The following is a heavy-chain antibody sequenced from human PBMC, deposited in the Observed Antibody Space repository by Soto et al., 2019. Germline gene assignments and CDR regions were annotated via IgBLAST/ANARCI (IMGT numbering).Heavy chain of an antibody. Sequence: QVQLVQSGAEVKKPGSSVKVSCKASGGTFSSYAISWVRQAPGQGLEWMGGIIPIFGTANYAQKFQGRVTITADESTSTAYMELSSLRSEDTAVYYCATQRFLEWSYCYYGMDVWGQGTTVTVSS. CDR1: GGTFSSYA. D-gene: IGHD3-3*01. CDR3: ATQRFLEWSYCYYGMDV. J-gene: IGHJ6*02. V-gene: IGHV1-69*12. CDR2: IIPIFGTA.